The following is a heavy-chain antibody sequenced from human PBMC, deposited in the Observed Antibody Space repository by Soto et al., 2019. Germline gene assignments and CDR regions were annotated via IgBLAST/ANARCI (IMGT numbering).Heavy chain of an antibody. V-gene: IGHV1-18*01. Sequence: ASVKVSCKASGYTFTSYGISWVRQAPGQGLEWMGWISSYNGNTNYEQKLQGRVPMTTDTSTSTAYIELRSLRSDDTAVYYCARDVEYYDILTGYPLYYYYGMDVWGQGTTVTVSS. CDR2: ISSYNGNT. J-gene: IGHJ6*02. CDR3: ARDVEYYDILTGYPLYYYYGMDV. CDR1: GYTFTSYG. D-gene: IGHD3-9*01.